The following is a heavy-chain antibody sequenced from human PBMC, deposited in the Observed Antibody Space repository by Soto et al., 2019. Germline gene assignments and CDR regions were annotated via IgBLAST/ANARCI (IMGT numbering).Heavy chain of an antibody. CDR2: IIPILGIA. CDR1: GGTFSSYT. V-gene: IGHV1-69*04. Sequence: GASVKVSCKASGGTFSSYTISWVRQAPGQGLEWMGRIIPILGIANYAQKFQGRVTITADKSTSTAYMELSSLRSEDTAVYYCARDDSDNYRVVRFDYWGQGTLVTVSS. J-gene: IGHJ4*02. D-gene: IGHD1-20*01. CDR3: ARDDSDNYRVVRFDY.